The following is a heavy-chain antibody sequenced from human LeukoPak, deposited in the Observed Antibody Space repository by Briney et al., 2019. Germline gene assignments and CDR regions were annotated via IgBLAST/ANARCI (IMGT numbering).Heavy chain of an antibody. Sequence: GGSLRLSCAASGFTFSSYSMNWVRQAPGKGLEWVAVISYDGSNKYYADSVKGRFTISRDNSKNTLYLQMNSLRAEDTAVYYCAKDHGGQGTVTTIPATYFDYWGQGTLVTVSS. CDR3: AKDHGGQGTVTTIPATYFDY. D-gene: IGHD4-17*01. J-gene: IGHJ4*02. V-gene: IGHV3-30*18. CDR2: ISYDGSNK. CDR1: GFTFSSYS.